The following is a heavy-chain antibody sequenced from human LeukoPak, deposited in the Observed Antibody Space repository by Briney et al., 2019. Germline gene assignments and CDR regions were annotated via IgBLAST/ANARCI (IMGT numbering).Heavy chain of an antibody. D-gene: IGHD2-2*01. V-gene: IGHV2-26*01. CDR2: IFSNDEK. J-gene: IGHJ4*02. Sequence: SGPTLVNPTETLTLTCTVSGFSLSNARMGVSWIRQPPGKALEWLAHIFSNDEKSYSTSLKSRLTIPKDTSKSQVVLTMTNMDPVDTATYYCARTHSDCSSTSCSSFDYWGQGTLVTVSS. CDR3: ARTHSDCSSTSCSSFDY. CDR1: GFSLSNARMG.